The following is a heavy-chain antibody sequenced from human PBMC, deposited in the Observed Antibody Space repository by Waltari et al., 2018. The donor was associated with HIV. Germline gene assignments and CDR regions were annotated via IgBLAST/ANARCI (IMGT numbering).Heavy chain of an antibody. Sequence: QLKLQESGPGLAKPSETLSLTCIVSGCSISSTSNNWAWIRQPPGKGMEGIGSFYYSGNTYYRPSLKSRVTISVDTSKNQFSLRLGSVTAADTAVYYCARRYSGYGGRHPWFDPWGQGTLVTVSS. CDR2: FYYSGNT. J-gene: IGHJ5*02. V-gene: IGHV4-39*01. CDR3: ARRYSGYGGRHPWFDP. D-gene: IGHD5-12*01. CDR1: GCSISSTSNN.